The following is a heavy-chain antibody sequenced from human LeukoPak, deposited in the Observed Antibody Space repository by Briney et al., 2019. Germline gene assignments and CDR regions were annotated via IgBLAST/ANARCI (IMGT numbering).Heavy chain of an antibody. Sequence: GGSLRLSCAASGFTFSSYAMSWVRQAPGKGLEWVSAMSGTGGYTYYADSVKGRFTISRDSSKNTLYLQMNSLRAEDTAVYYCARERAGDGGTDYWGQGTLVTVSS. J-gene: IGHJ4*02. CDR3: ARERAGDGGTDY. CDR1: GFTFSSYA. CDR2: MSGTGGYT. V-gene: IGHV3-23*01. D-gene: IGHD4-23*01.